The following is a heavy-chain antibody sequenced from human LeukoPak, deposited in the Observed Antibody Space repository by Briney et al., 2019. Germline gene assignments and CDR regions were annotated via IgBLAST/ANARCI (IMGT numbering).Heavy chain of an antibody. CDR1: GFTFSSYW. CDR2: IDRGVGST. V-gene: IGHV3-23*01. Sequence: PGGSLRLSCAASGFTFSSYWMSWVRQAPGKGLECVTAIDRGVGSTYYADSVKGRFTISRDNSKNTLYLQMNNLRVDDTAVYYCAKKGQADDGGKPDWGQGTLVTVSS. J-gene: IGHJ4*02. CDR3: AKKGQADDGGKPD.